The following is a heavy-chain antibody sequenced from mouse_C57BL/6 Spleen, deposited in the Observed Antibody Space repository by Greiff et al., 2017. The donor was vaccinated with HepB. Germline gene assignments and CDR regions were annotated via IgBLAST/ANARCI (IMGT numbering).Heavy chain of an antibody. CDR3: ARKIPDYLYYFDY. D-gene: IGHD2-4*01. J-gene: IGHJ2*01. Sequence: EVNVVESGGGLVQPGGSLSLSCAASGFTFTDYYMSWVRQPPGKALEWLGFIRNKANGYTTEYSASVKGRFTISRDNSQSILYLQMNALRAEDSATYYCARKIPDYLYYFDYWGQGTTLTVSS. CDR1: GFTFTDYY. V-gene: IGHV7-3*01. CDR2: IRNKANGYTT.